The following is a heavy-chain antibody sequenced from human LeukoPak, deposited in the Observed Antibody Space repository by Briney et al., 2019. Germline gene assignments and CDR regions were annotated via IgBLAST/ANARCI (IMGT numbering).Heavy chain of an antibody. CDR1: GFTFSSYA. Sequence: GGSLRLSCAASGFTFSSYAMHWVRQAPGKGLEWEAVISYDGSNKYYADSVKGRFTISRDNSKNTLYLQMNSLRAEDTAVYYCARGVRYSSGWYSYYYGMDVWGQGTTVTVSS. CDR2: ISYDGSNK. V-gene: IGHV3-30*04. CDR3: ARGVRYSSGWYSYYYGMDV. J-gene: IGHJ6*02. D-gene: IGHD6-19*01.